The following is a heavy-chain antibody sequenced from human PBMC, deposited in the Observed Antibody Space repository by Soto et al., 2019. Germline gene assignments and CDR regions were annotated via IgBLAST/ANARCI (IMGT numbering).Heavy chain of an antibody. CDR3: AGTTSHQWYYMDV. CDR1: GGSVSSNSAA. CDR2: TYYRSRWYN. V-gene: IGHV6-1*01. Sequence: SQTLSLTGAMSGGSVSSNSAAWNWIRMSPSRGLEWLARTYYRSRWYNDYAVSVRSRITVNPDTSKNQFSLQLTSVTPEDTAVYYCAGTTSHQWYYMDVWGKGTTVTVS. D-gene: IGHD1-7*01. J-gene: IGHJ6*03.